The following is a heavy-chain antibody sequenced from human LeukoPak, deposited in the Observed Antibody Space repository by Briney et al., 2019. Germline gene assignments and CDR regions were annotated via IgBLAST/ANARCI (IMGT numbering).Heavy chain of an antibody. CDR2: IYYSGST. D-gene: IGHD3-22*01. J-gene: IGHJ2*01. Sequence: SETLSLTCTVSGGSISSYYWSWIRQPPGKGLEWIGYIYYSGSTNYNPSLKSRVTISVDTSKNQFSLKLSSVTAADTAVYHCARIEDGYYWYFDLWGRGTLVSVSS. V-gene: IGHV4-59*01. CDR3: ARIEDGYYWYFDL. CDR1: GGSISSYY.